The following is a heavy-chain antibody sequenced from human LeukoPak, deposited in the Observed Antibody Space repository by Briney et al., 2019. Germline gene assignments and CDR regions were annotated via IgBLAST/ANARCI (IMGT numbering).Heavy chain of an antibody. CDR3: ARDSCWYSGPYYFDY. J-gene: IGHJ4*02. CDR2: IYSGGST. Sequence: GGSLRLSCAASGVTVSSNYMSWVRQAPGRGLEWVSVIYSGGSTYYADSVKGRFTISRDNSKNTLCLQMNSLRAEDTAVYYCARDSCWYSGPYYFDYCGQGTLVTVSS. V-gene: IGHV3-66*01. D-gene: IGHD6-19*01. CDR1: GVTVSSNY.